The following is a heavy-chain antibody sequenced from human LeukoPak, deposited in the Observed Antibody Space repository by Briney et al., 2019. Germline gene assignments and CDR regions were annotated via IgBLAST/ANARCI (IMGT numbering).Heavy chain of an antibody. Sequence: PGGSLRLSCVASGFTFSSTTMGWVRQAPGRGLEWVSSITAIDGRTYYADSVKGRFTISRDNSKNTLYLQMNSLRAEDTAVYYCAKRTDTSGNRGGALDIWGQGTMVAVSS. D-gene: IGHD3-22*01. CDR1: GFTFSSTT. V-gene: IGHV3-23*01. CDR2: ITAIDGRT. J-gene: IGHJ3*02. CDR3: AKRTDTSGNRGGALDI.